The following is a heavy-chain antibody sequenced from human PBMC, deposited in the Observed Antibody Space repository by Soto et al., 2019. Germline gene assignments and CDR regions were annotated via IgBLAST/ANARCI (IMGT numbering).Heavy chain of an antibody. CDR2: FDPEDGET. D-gene: IGHD1-26*01. V-gene: IGHV1-24*01. J-gene: IGHJ4*02. CDR1: GYTLTELS. Sequence: ASVKVSXKVSGYTLTELSMHWVRQAPGKGLEWMGGFDPEDGETIYAQKFQGRVTMTEDTSTDTAYMELSSLRSEDTAVYYCATESGSYTNAPFDYWGQGNLVTVSS. CDR3: ATESGSYTNAPFDY.